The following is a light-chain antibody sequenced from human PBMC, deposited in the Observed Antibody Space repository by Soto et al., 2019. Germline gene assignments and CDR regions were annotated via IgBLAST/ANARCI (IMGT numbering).Light chain of an antibody. J-gene: IGLJ2*01. Sequence: QSALTQPASVSGSPGQSITISCTGVSNDVGSHNLVSWYQQHPGKAPKVIIYEGSKRPSGVSNRFSGSRPGNTASLTISGLQAEDEAHYYCSSYAGSSTHVVFGGWTKVTVL. V-gene: IGLV2-23*01. CDR1: SNDVGSHNL. CDR2: EGS. CDR3: SSYAGSSTHVV.